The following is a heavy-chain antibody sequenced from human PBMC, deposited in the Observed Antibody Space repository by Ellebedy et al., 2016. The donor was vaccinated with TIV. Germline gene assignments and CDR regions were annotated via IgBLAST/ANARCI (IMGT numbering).Heavy chain of an antibody. CDR3: ARGDQYGAFYNWFDP. V-gene: IGHV4-39*07. D-gene: IGHD1-26*01. CDR1: GGSISSSSYY. Sequence: SETLSLXXTVSGGSISSSSYYWGWIRQPPGKGLEWIGSIYYSGSTYYNPSLKSRVTISVDTSKNQFSLKLSSVTAADTAVYYCARGDQYGAFYNWFDPWGQGTLVTVSS. CDR2: IYYSGST. J-gene: IGHJ5*02.